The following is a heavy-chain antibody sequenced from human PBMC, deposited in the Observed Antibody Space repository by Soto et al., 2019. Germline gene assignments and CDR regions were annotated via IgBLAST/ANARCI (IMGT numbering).Heavy chain of an antibody. D-gene: IGHD3-3*01. CDR1: GYTFTSYD. V-gene: IGHV1-8*01. CDR2: MNPNSGNT. CDR3: AIFPWRPRLRFLEWLPHYYYGMDV. J-gene: IGHJ6*02. Sequence: ASVKVSCKASGYTFTSYDINWVRQATGQGLEWMGWMNPNSGNTGYAQKFQGRVTMTRNTSISTAYMELSSLRSEDTAVYYCAIFPWRPRLRFLEWLPHYYYGMDVWGQGTTVTVSS.